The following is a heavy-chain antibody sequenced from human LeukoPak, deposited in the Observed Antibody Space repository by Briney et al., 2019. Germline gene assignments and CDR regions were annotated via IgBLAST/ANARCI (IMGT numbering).Heavy chain of an antibody. V-gene: IGHV3-7*01. J-gene: IGHJ6*03. D-gene: IGHD4-17*01. CDR2: IKQDGSEK. CDR3: ARHKEEREPPTVTTVAHYYYYMDV. CDR1: GFNFGSYW. Sequence: QPGGSLRLSCAASGFNFGSYWMSWVRQAPGKGLEWVANIKQDGSEKYYVDSVKGRFTISRDNAKNSLYLQMNSLRAEDTAVYYCARHKEEREPPTVTTVAHYYYYMDVWGKGTTVTISS.